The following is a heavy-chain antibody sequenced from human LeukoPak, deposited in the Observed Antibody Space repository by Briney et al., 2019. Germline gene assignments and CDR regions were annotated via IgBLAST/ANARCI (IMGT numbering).Heavy chain of an antibody. CDR1: GFTFSSYS. CDR2: ISSSSYI. CDR3: ARETDPGPAFDI. V-gene: IGHV3-21*01. Sequence: GGSLRLSCAASGFTFSSYSMNWVRQAPGKGLEWVSSISSSSYIYYADSVKGRFTISRDNAKNSLYLQMNSLRAEDTAVYYCARETDPGPAFDIWGQGTMVTVSS. J-gene: IGHJ3*02.